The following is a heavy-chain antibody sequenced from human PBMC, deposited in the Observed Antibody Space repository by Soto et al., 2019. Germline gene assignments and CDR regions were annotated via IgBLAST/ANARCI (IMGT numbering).Heavy chain of an antibody. CDR1: GYTFTSYA. V-gene: IGHV1-3*01. J-gene: IGHJ4*02. Sequence: ASVKVSCKASGYTFTSYAMHWVRRAPGQRLEWMGWINAGNGNTKYSQKFQGRVTITRDTSASTAYMELSSLRSEDTAVYYCARDSFPYYGSGSYYDYWGQGTLVTVSS. D-gene: IGHD3-10*01. CDR3: ARDSFPYYGSGSYYDY. CDR2: INAGNGNT.